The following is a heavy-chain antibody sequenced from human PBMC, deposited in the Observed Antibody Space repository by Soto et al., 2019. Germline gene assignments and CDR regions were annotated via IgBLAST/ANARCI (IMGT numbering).Heavy chain of an antibody. V-gene: IGHV1-69*01. Sequence: QVQLVQSGAEVKKPVSSVKVSCKASGGTFSSYSISWVRQAPGQGLEWMGGIIPIFGTANYAQKFQGRVTISADESTSTAYMELSSLRSEDTAVYYCAIEYSSSPPYYPIGYWGQGTLVTVSS. CDR2: IIPIFGTA. D-gene: IGHD6-6*01. CDR3: AIEYSSSPPYYPIGY. J-gene: IGHJ4*02. CDR1: GGTFSSYS.